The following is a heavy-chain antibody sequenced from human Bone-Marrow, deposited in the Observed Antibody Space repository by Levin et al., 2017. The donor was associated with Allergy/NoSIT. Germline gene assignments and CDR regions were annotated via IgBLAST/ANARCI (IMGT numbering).Heavy chain of an antibody. CDR2: INHRGNT. J-gene: IGHJ1*01. CDR1: GGSFSGHY. V-gene: IGHV4-34*01. CDR3: ARGGPRFGYIWGSDYPGNCQH. D-gene: IGHD3-16*01. Sequence: GSLRLSCAVYGGSFSGHYWSWIRQPPGKGLEWIGEINHRGNTNYNPSLKSRVTISTDTSKNKLSLKLSAVTAADTAVYYCARGGPRFGYIWGSDYPGNCQHWGQGTLVTVSS.